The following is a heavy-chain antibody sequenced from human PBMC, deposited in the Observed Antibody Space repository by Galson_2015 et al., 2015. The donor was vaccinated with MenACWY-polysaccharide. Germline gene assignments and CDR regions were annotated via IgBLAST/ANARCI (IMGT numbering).Heavy chain of an antibody. Sequence: CAISGDSVSSNSAAWNWIRQSPSRGLEWLGRTYYRSKWYNDYAVSVKSRITINPDTSKNQFSLQLNSVTPEDTAVYYCARESDYYDSSGHLNFDLWGRGTLVTVSS. CDR1: GDSVSSNSAA. CDR3: ARESDYYDSSGHLNFDL. CDR2: TYYRSKWYN. V-gene: IGHV6-1*01. J-gene: IGHJ2*01. D-gene: IGHD3-22*01.